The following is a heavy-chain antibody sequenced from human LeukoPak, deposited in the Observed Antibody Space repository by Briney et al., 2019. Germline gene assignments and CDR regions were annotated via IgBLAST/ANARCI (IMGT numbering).Heavy chain of an antibody. V-gene: IGHV5-51*01. J-gene: IGHJ3*02. CDR1: GYSFTSYW. CDR3: ARQADSSGYYNHDAFDI. D-gene: IGHD3-22*01. Sequence: GESLKISCKGSGYSFTSYWIGWVRQMPGKGLEWMGIIYPSDSDTRYSPSFQGQVTISADKSISTAYLQWSSLKASDTAMYYCARQADSSGYYNHDAFDIWGQGTMVTVSS. CDR2: IYPSDSDT.